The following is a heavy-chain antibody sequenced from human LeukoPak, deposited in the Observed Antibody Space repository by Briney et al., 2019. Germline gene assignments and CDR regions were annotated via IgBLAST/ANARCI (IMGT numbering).Heavy chain of an antibody. D-gene: IGHD6-13*01. J-gene: IGHJ6*03. CDR3: VRQGAAGKYYYYYMDV. CDR2: IYPDDSNT. CDR1: GYSFTSYW. Sequence: GESLKISCKSSGYSFTSYWIGWVRQMPGQGLEWMGIIYPDDSNTIYGPSFQGQVTISADKSINTAYLEWSSLKASDTAIYYCVRQGAAGKYYYYYMDVWGKGTTVTVSS. V-gene: IGHV5-51*01.